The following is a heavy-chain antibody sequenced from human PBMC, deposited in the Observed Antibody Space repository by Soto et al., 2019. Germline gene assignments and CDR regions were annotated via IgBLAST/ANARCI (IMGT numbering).Heavy chain of an antibody. CDR2: ISSSSNYI. CDR1: GFTFSSYN. J-gene: IGHJ4*02. Sequence: EVQLVESGGGVVKPGGSLRLSCTASGFTFSSYNMNWVRQAPGKGLEWVSSISSSSNYIYYADSMKGRFTISRDNAKNSLYLQMNSLRAEDTAVYYCARENAYGDPNSFDYWGQGTLVTVSS. D-gene: IGHD4-17*01. CDR3: ARENAYGDPNSFDY. V-gene: IGHV3-21*02.